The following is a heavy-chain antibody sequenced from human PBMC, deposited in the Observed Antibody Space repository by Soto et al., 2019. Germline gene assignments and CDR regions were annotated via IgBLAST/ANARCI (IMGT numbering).Heavy chain of an antibody. CDR3: ARDVIGHDNYETIGYYFDH. D-gene: IGHD3-22*01. CDR1: GGTFSSYA. Sequence: SVKVSCKASGGTFSSYAISWVRQAPGQGLEWMGVIIPIFGTANYAQKFQGRVTITGDESTSTAYMELSSLRSEDTAVYYCARDVIGHDNYETIGYYFDHWGQGTLVTVSS. J-gene: IGHJ4*02. V-gene: IGHV1-69*13. CDR2: IIPIFGTA.